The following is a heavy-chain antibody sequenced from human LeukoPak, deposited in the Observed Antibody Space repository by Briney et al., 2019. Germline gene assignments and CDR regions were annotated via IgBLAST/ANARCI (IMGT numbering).Heavy chain of an antibody. CDR1: GLTFSRSW. V-gene: IGHV3-7*01. CDR3: ATGGPMGAS. CDR2: IKEDGSQK. D-gene: IGHD1-26*01. J-gene: IGHJ4*02. Sequence: GGSLRLSCAASGLTFSRSWMHWVRQAPGKGLEWEADIKEDGSQKDYVGSVRGRFTISRDNAMNSLYLHMNSLRVDDTAVYYCATGGPMGASWGQGTLVIVSA.